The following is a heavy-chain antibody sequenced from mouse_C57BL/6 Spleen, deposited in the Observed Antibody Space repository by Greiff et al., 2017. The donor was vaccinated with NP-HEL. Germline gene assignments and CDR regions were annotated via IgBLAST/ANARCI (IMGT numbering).Heavy chain of an antibody. CDR1: GYTFTDYN. V-gene: IGHV1-18*01. CDR2: INPNNGGT. D-gene: IGHD2-5*01. Sequence: EVQLQQSGPELVKPGASVKIPCKASGYTFTDYNMDWVKQSHGKSLEWIGDINPNNGGTIYNQKFKGKATLTVDKSSSTAYMELRSLTSEDTAVYYCATYSNYPFAYWGQGTLVTVFA. CDR3: ATYSNYPFAY. J-gene: IGHJ3*01.